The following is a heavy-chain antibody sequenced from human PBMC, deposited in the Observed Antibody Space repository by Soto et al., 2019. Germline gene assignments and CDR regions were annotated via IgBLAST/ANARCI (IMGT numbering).Heavy chain of an antibody. D-gene: IGHD6-19*01. CDR1: GGTFSSYA. CDR2: IIPIFGTA. V-gene: IGHV1-69*13. J-gene: IGHJ6*02. CDR3: ARFDDSYSSGWYVRNAGYYGMDV. Sequence: SVKVSCKASGGTFSSYAISWVRQAPGQGLEWMGGIIPIFGTANYAQKFQGRVTITADESTSTAYMELSSLRSEDTAVYYCARFDDSYSSGWYVRNAGYYGMDVWGQGTTVTVSS.